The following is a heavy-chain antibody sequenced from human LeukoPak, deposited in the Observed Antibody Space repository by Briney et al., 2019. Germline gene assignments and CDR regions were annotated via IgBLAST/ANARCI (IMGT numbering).Heavy chain of an antibody. CDR3: ARDRTISWGTMVRGVIGY. CDR1: GYTFTIYG. D-gene: IGHD3-10*01. CDR2: ISAYNGNT. V-gene: IGHV1-18*01. Sequence: ASVKVSCKASGYTFTIYGISWVRQAPGQGLEWMGWISAYNGNTNYAQKLQGRVTMTTDTSTSTAYMELRSLRSDDTAVYYCARDRTISWGTMVRGVIGYWGQGTLVTVSS. J-gene: IGHJ4*02.